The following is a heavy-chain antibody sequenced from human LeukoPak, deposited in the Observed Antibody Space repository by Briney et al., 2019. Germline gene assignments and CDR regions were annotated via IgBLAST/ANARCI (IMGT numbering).Heavy chain of an antibody. Sequence: AASVKVSCKASGGTFSSYAISWVRQAPGQGLEWMGGIIPIFGTANYAQMFQGRVTITADESTSTAYMELSSLRSEDTAVYYCARGGYYYDSSGYSHLPDYWGQGTLVTVSA. CDR1: GGTFSSYA. CDR2: IIPIFGTA. CDR3: ARGGYYYDSSGYSHLPDY. D-gene: IGHD3-22*01. V-gene: IGHV1-69*13. J-gene: IGHJ4*02.